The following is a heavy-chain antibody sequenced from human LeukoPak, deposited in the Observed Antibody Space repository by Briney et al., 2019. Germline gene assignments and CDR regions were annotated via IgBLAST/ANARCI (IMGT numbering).Heavy chain of an antibody. Sequence: GASVKVSCKASGYTFTGYYMHWVRQAPGQGLEWMGWINPNSGGTNYAQKFQGRVTMTRDTSISTAYMELSRLRSDDTAVYYCARATVENYYYYGMDVWGQGTTVTVSS. CDR2: INPNSGGT. D-gene: IGHD5-24*01. J-gene: IGHJ6*02. V-gene: IGHV1-2*02. CDR1: GYTFTGYY. CDR3: ARATVENYYYYGMDV.